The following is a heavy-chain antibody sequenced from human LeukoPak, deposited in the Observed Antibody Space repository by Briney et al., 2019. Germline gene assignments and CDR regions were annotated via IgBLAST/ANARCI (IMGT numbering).Heavy chain of an antibody. CDR2: IYSGGST. V-gene: IGHV3-66*01. Sequence: GGSLRLSCAASEFSVGSNYMTWVRQAPGKGLEWVSLIYSGGSTYYADSVKGRFTISRDNAKNSLYLQMNSLRAEDTAVYYCARDGYSSSWYVAYYYYYMDVWGKGTTVTVSS. CDR3: ARDGYSSSWYVAYYYYYMDV. CDR1: EFSVGSNY. D-gene: IGHD6-13*01. J-gene: IGHJ6*03.